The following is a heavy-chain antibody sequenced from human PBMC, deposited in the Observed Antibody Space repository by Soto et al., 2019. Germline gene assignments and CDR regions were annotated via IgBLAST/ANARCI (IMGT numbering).Heavy chain of an antibody. J-gene: IGHJ4*02. D-gene: IGHD2-2*02. CDR3: ARDLGYCSSTSCYSSFDY. CDR2: ISYDGSNK. V-gene: IGHV3-30-3*01. Sequence: QVQLVESGGGVVQPGRSLRLSFAASGFTFSSYAMHWVRQAPGKGLEWVAVISYDGSNKYYADSVKGRFTISRDNSKNTLYLQMNSLRAEDTAVYYCARDLGYCSSTSCYSSFDYWGQGTLVTVSS. CDR1: GFTFSSYA.